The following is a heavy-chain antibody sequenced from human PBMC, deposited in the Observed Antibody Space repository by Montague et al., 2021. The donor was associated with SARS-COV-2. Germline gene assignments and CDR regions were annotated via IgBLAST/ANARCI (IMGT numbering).Heavy chain of an antibody. D-gene: IGHD3-22*01. J-gene: IGHJ4*02. Sequence: TLSLTCIVSGDSISSGDYYWTWIRQHPGKGLEWIGYIYYSGSTYYNPSLKSRVTISVDTSKNQFSLNLSSVTAADTAVYYCARHPFYYNTSGYNYFDHWGQGTLVTVSS. V-gene: IGHV4-31*03. CDR1: GDSISSGDYY. CDR2: IYYSGST. CDR3: ARHPFYYNTSGYNYFDH.